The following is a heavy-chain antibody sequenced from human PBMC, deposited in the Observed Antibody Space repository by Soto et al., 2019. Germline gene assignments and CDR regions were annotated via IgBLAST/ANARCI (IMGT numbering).Heavy chain of an antibody. CDR1: GYTFTSYY. CDR3: ARDPTMIVVVIKSTSYFDY. Sequence: ASVKVSCKASGYTFTSYYMPWVRQAPGQGLEWMGIINPSGGSTSYAQKFQGRVTMTRDTSTSTVYMELSSLRSEDTAVYYCARDPTMIVVVIKSTSYFDYWGQGTLVTVSS. V-gene: IGHV1-46*01. D-gene: IGHD3-22*01. CDR2: INPSGGST. J-gene: IGHJ4*02.